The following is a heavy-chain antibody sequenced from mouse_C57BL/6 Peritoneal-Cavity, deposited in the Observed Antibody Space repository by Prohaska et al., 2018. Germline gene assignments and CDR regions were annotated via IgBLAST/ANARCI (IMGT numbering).Heavy chain of an antibody. D-gene: IGHD1-1*01. CDR3: ATRSPLPALPY. CDR2: ILPGSGST. Sequence: KLSCKATGYTFTGYWIEWVKQRPGHGLEWIGEILPGSGSTNYNEKFKGKATFTTDTSANTAYMLLSSVTTDASVFSYCATRSPLPALPYWGLGSTLT. CDR1: GYTFTGYW. J-gene: IGHJ2*01. V-gene: IGHV1-9*01.